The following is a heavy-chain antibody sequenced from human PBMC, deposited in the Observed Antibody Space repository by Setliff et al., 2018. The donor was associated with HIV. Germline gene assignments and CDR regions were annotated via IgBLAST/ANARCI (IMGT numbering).Heavy chain of an antibody. CDR3: ARGYWEWEDSIGDAFDI. J-gene: IGHJ3*02. D-gene: IGHD3-3*01. CDR1: GYTFTSYG. CDR2: ISAYNGNT. Sequence: GASVKVSCKASGYTFTSYGISWVRQAPGQGLEWMGWISAYNGNTNYAQKFQGRVTITADESTSTAYMELSSLRADDTAVYYCARGYWEWEDSIGDAFDIWGQGTMVTVSS. V-gene: IGHV1-18*01.